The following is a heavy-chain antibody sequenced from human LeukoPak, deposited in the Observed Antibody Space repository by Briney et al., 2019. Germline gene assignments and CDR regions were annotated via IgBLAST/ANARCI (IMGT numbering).Heavy chain of an antibody. Sequence: ASVKVSCKASGYTFTSYDINWVRQATGQGLEWMGWMNPNSGNTGYAQKFQGRVTITRNTSISTAYMELSSLRSEDTAVYYCARHPDSSSWYLFDYWGQGTLVTVSS. J-gene: IGHJ4*02. CDR3: ARHPDSSSWYLFDY. D-gene: IGHD6-13*01. CDR2: MNPNSGNT. V-gene: IGHV1-8*03. CDR1: GYTFTSYD.